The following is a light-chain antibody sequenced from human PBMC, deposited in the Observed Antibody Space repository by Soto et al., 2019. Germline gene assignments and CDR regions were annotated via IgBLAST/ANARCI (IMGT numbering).Light chain of an antibody. CDR3: QQLNSYPLT. CDR2: ATS. J-gene: IGKJ4*01. V-gene: IGKV1-9*01. Sequence: DIQLTQSPSFLSASVGDRVTITCRASQGLTSYFAWYQQKPRKAPKLLIYATSTLQSGVPSRFSGSGSGTEFTLTISSLQPEDFATYYCQQLNSYPLTFRGGTKVEIK. CDR1: QGLTSY.